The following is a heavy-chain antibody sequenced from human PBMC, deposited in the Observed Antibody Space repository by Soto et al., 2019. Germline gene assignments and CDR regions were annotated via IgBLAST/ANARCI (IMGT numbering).Heavy chain of an antibody. CDR3: ARQIYDSDTGPNFPYYFES. D-gene: IGHD3-22*01. V-gene: IGHV5-10-1*01. Sequence: PGESLKISCKGSGYSFAGSWITWVRQKPGKGLAWMGRIDPSDSQTYYSPSFRGHVTISATKSITTVFLQWSSLRASDTAMYYCARQIYDSDTGPNFPYYFESWGQGTPVTVSS. CDR1: GYSFAGSW. CDR2: IDPSDSQT. J-gene: IGHJ4*02.